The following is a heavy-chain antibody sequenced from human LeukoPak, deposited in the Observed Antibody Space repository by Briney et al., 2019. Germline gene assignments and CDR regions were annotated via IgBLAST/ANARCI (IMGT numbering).Heavy chain of an antibody. CDR1: GDSISSYY. D-gene: IGHD3-16*01. V-gene: IGHV4-59*12. CDR3: ARAAGEVDY. CDR2: FSYSGST. J-gene: IGHJ4*02. Sequence: SETLSLTCTVSGDSISSYYWSWIRQPPGKGLEWIGYFSYSGSTNYNPSLKSRVTISIDTSKNQFSLKLSSVTAADTAVYYCARAAGEVDYWGQGTLVTVSS.